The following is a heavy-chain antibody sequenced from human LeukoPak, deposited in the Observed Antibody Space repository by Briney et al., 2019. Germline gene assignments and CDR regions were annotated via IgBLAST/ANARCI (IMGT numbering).Heavy chain of an antibody. Sequence: SETLSLTCAVSGGSFSGYYWSWIRQPPGKGLEWIGEINHSGSTNYNPSLKSRVTISVDTSKNQFSLKLSSVTAADTAVYYCARGPLSGKQQLVSAAYRYYYMDVWGKGTMVTVSS. J-gene: IGHJ6*03. D-gene: IGHD6-13*01. V-gene: IGHV4-34*01. CDR1: GGSFSGYY. CDR3: ARGPLSGKQQLVSAAYRYYYMDV. CDR2: INHSGST.